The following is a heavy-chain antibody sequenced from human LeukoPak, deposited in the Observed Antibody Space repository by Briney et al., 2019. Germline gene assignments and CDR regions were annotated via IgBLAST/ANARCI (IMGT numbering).Heavy chain of an antibody. Sequence: PSETLSLTCTVSGVSISSYYWSWLRQPAGKGLEWIGRIYTSGSTNYNPSLKSRVTMSVDTSKNQFSLKLSSVTAADTAVYYCARDRYYYDSSGYYVFDYWGQGTLVTVSS. D-gene: IGHD3-22*01. J-gene: IGHJ4*02. CDR1: GVSISSYY. V-gene: IGHV4-4*07. CDR3: ARDRYYYDSSGYYVFDY. CDR2: IYTSGST.